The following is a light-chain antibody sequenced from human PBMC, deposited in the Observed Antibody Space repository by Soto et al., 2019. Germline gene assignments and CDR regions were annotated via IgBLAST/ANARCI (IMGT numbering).Light chain of an antibody. V-gene: IGKV3-20*01. CDR3: QQYGSSLTWT. CDR2: GAS. CDR1: QSISSSY. J-gene: IGKJ1*01. Sequence: EIVLTQSPGTLSLSPGERATLSCRASQSISSSYLAWYQQKPGQAPRLLIYGASSRATGTPDRFSGSGSGTDFTLTISGLEPEDFAVYYCQQYGSSLTWTFGQGTKVEIK.